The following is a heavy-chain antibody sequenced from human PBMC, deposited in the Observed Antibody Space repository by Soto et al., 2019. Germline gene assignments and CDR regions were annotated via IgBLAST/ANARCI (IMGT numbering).Heavy chain of an antibody. CDR3: ARGESVTEDDYYFDY. D-gene: IGHD1-1*01. Sequence: ASVKVSCKASGGTFSSYTISWVRQAPGQGLEWMGRIIPILGIANYAQKFQGRVTITADKSTSTAYMELSSLRSEDTAVYYCARGESVTEDDYYFDYWGQGTLVTVSS. CDR1: GGTFSSYT. V-gene: IGHV1-69*02. CDR2: IIPILGIA. J-gene: IGHJ4*02.